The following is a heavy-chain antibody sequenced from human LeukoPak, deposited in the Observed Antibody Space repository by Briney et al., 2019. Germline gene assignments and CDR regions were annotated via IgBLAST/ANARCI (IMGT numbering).Heavy chain of an antibody. V-gene: IGHV4-59*12. CDR1: GGSISSYY. D-gene: IGHD4-17*01. CDR2: IYYSGST. Sequence: SETLSLTCTVSGGSISSYYWSWIRQPPGKGLEWIGYIYYSGSTNYNPSLKSRVTISVDTSKNHFSLTLTSVTAADTAVYFCARAADYGDSNFDYWGQGTLVTVSS. J-gene: IGHJ4*02. CDR3: ARAADYGDSNFDY.